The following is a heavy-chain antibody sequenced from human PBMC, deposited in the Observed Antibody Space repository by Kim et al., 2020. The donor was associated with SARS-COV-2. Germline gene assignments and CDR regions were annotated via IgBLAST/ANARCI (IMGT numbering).Heavy chain of an antibody. CDR2: INHSGST. CDR1: GGSFSGYY. V-gene: IGHV4-34*01. CDR3: ARGDGDSIPFDY. Sequence: SETLSLTCAVYGGSFSGYYWSWIRQPPGKGLEWIGEINHSGSTNYNPSLKSRVTISVDTSKNQFSLKLSSVTAADTAVYYCARGDGDSIPFDYWGQGTLVTVSS. D-gene: IGHD4-17*01. J-gene: IGHJ4*02.